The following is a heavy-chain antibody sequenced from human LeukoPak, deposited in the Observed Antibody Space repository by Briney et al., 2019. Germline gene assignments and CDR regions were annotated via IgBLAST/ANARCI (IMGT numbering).Heavy chain of an antibody. J-gene: IGHJ5*02. CDR1: GYSFTSYW. D-gene: IGHD2-2*01. Sequence: GESLKISCKGSGYSFTSYWIGWVRQMPGKGLEWMGIIYPGDSDTRYSPSFQGQVTISADKSISTAYLQWSSLKASDTAMYYCARRYEYCSSTSCFNIGGWFDPWGQGTLVTVSS. CDR3: ARRYEYCSSTSCFNIGGWFDP. V-gene: IGHV5-51*01. CDR2: IYPGDSDT.